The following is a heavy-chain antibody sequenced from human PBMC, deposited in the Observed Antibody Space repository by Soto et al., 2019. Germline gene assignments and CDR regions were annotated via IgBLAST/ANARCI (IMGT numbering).Heavy chain of an antibody. CDR1: GYTLTELS. CDR3: ATVAAEWEPQYYFDY. V-gene: IGHV1-24*01. D-gene: IGHD1-26*01. CDR2: FDPEDGET. Sequence: ASVKVSCKVSGYTLTELSMHWVRQAPGKGPEWMGGFDPEDGETIYAQKFQGRVTMTEDTSTDTAYMELSSLRSEDTAVYYCATVAAEWEPQYYFDYWGQGTLVTVSS. J-gene: IGHJ4*02.